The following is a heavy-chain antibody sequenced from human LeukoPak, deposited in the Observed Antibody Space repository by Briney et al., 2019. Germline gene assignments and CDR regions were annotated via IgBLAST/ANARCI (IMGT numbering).Heavy chain of an antibody. CDR3: AKDEPAAVAGSIFDY. CDR2: INWNGGST. V-gene: IGHV3-20*04. D-gene: IGHD6-19*01. J-gene: IGHJ4*02. CDR1: GFTFDDYG. Sequence: PGGSLRLSCAASGFTFDDYGLSWVRQAPGKGLEWVSGINWNGGSTGYADSVKGRFTISRDNSKNTLYLQMNSLRAEDTAVYYCAKDEPAAVAGSIFDYWGQGTLVTVSS.